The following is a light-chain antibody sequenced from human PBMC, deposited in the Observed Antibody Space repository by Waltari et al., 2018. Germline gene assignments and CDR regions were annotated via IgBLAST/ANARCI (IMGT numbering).Light chain of an antibody. J-gene: IGLJ3*02. CDR3: QTGGHGTWV. Sequence: QLVLTQSPSVSASLGASVRLTCTLSSGHSSNVIAWHQQQPEKGPRYLMRVNSDGSHSKGDEIPDRFSGSSSGAERYLTISSLQSEDEADYYCQTGGHGTWVFGGGTKLTVL. CDR2: VNSDGSH. CDR1: SGHSSNV. V-gene: IGLV4-69*01.